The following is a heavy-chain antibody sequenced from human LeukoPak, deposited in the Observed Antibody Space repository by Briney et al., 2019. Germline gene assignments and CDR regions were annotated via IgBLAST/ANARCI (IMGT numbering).Heavy chain of an antibody. CDR1: GYTFTIYY. CDR2: INPSGGST. D-gene: IGHD3-16*01. J-gene: IGHJ3*02. CDR3: ARSAGGAFDI. Sequence: ASVKVSCKASGYTFTIYYMHWVRQAPGQGLEWMGRINPSGGSTTYAQKFQGRVAMTSDTSTSTVYMELSSLRSEDTAVYYCARSAGGAFDIWGQGTVVTVSS. V-gene: IGHV1-46*01.